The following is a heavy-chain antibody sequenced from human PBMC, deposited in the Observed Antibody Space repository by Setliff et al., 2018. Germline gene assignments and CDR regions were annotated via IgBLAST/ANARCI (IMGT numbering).Heavy chain of an antibody. D-gene: IGHD3-10*01. CDR2: SNTSGST. V-gene: IGHV4-4*07. CDR1: GGSISYNY. Sequence: SETLSLTCTVSGGSISYNYWSWIRQPAGKGLQWIGRSNTSGSTKYNPSLKSRVTMSVDTSKNQFSLKLSAVTAADTAVYYCARDVGGEGYFDSWGQGTLVTVS. J-gene: IGHJ4*02. CDR3: ARDVGGEGYFDS.